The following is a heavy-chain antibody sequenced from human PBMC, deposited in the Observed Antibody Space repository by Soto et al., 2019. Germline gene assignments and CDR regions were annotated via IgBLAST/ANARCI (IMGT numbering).Heavy chain of an antibody. V-gene: IGHV1-3*01. D-gene: IGHD3-3*01. CDR3: ATRLTPVLRFLEWFPWAFDI. J-gene: IGHJ3*02. CDR1: GYTSTNYG. Sequence: GASVKVSCKASGYTSTNYGMHWVRQAPGQRLEWMGGINADDGKTKYAQKFQGRVTMTKDTSTDTAYMELSSLRSEDTAVYYCATRLTPVLRFLEWFPWAFDIWGQGTMVTVSS. CDR2: INADDGKT.